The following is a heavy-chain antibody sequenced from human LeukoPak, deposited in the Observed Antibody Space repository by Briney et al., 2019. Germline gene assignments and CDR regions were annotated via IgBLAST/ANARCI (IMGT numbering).Heavy chain of an antibody. J-gene: IGHJ6*03. CDR1: GYTFTSYG. V-gene: IGHV1-18*01. CDR2: ISAYNGNT. Sequence: ASVKVSCKASGYTFTSYGISWVRQAPGQGLGWMGWISAYNGNTNYAQKLQGRVTMTTDTSTSTAYMELRSLRSDDTAVYYCARAGSGSSSKTYYYYYYYMDVWGKGTTVTVSS. CDR3: ARAGSGSSSKTYYYYYYYMDV. D-gene: IGHD3-10*01.